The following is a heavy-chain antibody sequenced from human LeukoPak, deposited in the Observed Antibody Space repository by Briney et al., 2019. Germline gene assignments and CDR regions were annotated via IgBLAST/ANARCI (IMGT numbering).Heavy chain of an antibody. CDR1: GGSISSYY. CDR2: IYYSGST. CDR3: TRGGAYYYDSSGTVWGAFDI. V-gene: IGHV4-59*01. D-gene: IGHD3-22*01. J-gene: IGHJ3*02. Sequence: TASETLSLTCTVSGGSISSYYWSWIRQPPGKGLEWIGYIYYSGSTNYNPSLKSRVTISVDTSKNQFSLKLSSVTAADTAVYYCTRGGAYYYDSSGTVWGAFDIWGQGTMVTVSS.